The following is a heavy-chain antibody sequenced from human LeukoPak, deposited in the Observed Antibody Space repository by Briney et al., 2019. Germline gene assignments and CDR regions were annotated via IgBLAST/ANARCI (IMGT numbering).Heavy chain of an antibody. CDR3: ARVRYFDWFSNYYYYYGMDV. J-gene: IGHJ6*02. Sequence: SETLPLTCAVYGGSFSGYYWSWIRQPPWKGLEWIGEINHSGSTNYNPSLKSRVTISVDTSKNQFSLKLSSVTAADTAVYYCARVRYFDWFSNYYYYYGMDVWGQGTTVTVSS. CDR2: INHSGST. CDR1: GGSFSGYY. D-gene: IGHD3-9*01. V-gene: IGHV4-34*01.